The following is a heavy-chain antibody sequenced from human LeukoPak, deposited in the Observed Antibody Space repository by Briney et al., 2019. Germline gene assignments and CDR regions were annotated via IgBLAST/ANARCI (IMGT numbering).Heavy chain of an antibody. V-gene: IGHV1-2*02. CDR3: AMFVVVVPASNRSD. CDR2: INPNSGGT. J-gene: IGHJ4*02. CDR1: GSTFTSYY. Sequence: ASVKVSYTPSGSTFTSYYIQWGGQAPGQGLEWMGWINPNSGGTNYAQKFQGRVTMTRDTSICTSYMELSRLRSDDTAVYSCAMFVVVVPASNRSDWGQGTLVTVSS. D-gene: IGHD2-2*01.